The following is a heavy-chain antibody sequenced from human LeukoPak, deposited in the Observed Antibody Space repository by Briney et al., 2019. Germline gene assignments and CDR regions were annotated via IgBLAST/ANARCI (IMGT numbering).Heavy chain of an antibody. V-gene: IGHV4-59*12. CDR3: ARDLRRITMVRGRENY. Sequence: SETLSLTCTVSGGSISSYYWSWIRQPPGKGLEWIGYIYYSGSTNYNPSLKSRVTISVDTSKNQFSLKLSSVTAADTAVYYCARDLRRITMVRGRENYWGQGTLVTVSS. D-gene: IGHD3-10*01. CDR2: IYYSGST. CDR1: GGSISSYY. J-gene: IGHJ4*02.